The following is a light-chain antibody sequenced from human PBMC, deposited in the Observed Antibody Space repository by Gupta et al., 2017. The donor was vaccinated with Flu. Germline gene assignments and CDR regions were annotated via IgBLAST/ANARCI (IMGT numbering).Light chain of an antibody. CDR2: EVS. CDR3: CSYAGSLTYV. CDR1: SSDVGSYKL. J-gene: IGLJ1*01. V-gene: IGLV2-23*02. Sequence: QSALTQPASVSGSPGQSITISCTGTSSDVGSYKLVSWYQQHPGKAPKLMIYEVSKRPSGVSHRFSGSKSGTTASLTISGLQAEDEADYYCCSYAGSLTYVFGTGTKVTVL.